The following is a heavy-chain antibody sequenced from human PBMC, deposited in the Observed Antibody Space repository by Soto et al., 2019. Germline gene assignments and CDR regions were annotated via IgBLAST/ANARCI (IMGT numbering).Heavy chain of an antibody. J-gene: IGHJ4*02. CDR2: IRSKVDSYST. CDR1: GFTFSDHY. Sequence: PGGSLRLSCATSGFTFSDHYMDWVRQAPGKGLEWVGRIRSKVDSYSTEYAASAKGRFTISRDESKNSLYLQMNSLKIEDTAVYYCARGRGSGWYYFDYWGQGSLVTVS. V-gene: IGHV3-72*01. D-gene: IGHD6-19*01. CDR3: ARGRGSGWYYFDY.